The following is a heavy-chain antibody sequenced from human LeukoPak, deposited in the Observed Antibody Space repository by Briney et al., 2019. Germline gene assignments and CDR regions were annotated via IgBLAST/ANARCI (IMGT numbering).Heavy chain of an antibody. V-gene: IGHV3-23*01. Sequence: GGSLRLSCAASGFTFSSYAMSWVRQAPGKGLEWVSAISGSGGSTNYADSVKGRFTISRDNSKNTLYLQMNSLRAEDTAVYYCARDGGYDFWSGYYNWFDPWGQGTLVTVSS. CDR1: GFTFSSYA. D-gene: IGHD3-3*01. CDR3: ARDGGYDFWSGYYNWFDP. CDR2: ISGSGGST. J-gene: IGHJ5*02.